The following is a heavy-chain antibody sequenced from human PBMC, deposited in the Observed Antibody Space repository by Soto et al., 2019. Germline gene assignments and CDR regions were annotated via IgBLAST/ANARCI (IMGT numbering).Heavy chain of an antibody. V-gene: IGHV4-39*07. J-gene: IGHJ5*02. CDR1: GGSISSSSYY. D-gene: IGHD3-9*01. Sequence: SETLSLTCTVSGGSISSSSYYWGWIRQPPGKGLEWIGSIYYSGSTNYNPSLKSRVTISVDTSKNQFSLKLSSVTAADTAVYYCARLDGPTNYDILTGYYTAPGEDAGWFDPWGQGTLVTVSS. CDR3: ARLDGPTNYDILTGYYTAPGEDAGWFDP. CDR2: IYYSGST.